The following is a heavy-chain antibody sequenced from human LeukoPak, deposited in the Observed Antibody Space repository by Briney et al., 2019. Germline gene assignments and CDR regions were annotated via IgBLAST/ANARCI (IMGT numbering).Heavy chain of an antibody. J-gene: IGHJ4*02. V-gene: IGHV4-4*09. CDR1: GGSISSYY. CDR3: ARQGGSYYYFGY. CDR2: IYTSGST. D-gene: IGHD1-26*01. Sequence: PSETLSLTCTVSGGSISSYYWSWIRQPPGKGLEWIGYIYTSGSTNYNPSLKSRVTISVDTSKNQFSLKLSSVTAADTAVYYCARQGGSYYYFGYWGQGTLVTVSS.